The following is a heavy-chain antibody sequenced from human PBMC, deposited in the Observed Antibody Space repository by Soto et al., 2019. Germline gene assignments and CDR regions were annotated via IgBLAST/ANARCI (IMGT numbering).Heavy chain of an antibody. V-gene: IGHV1-3*01. CDR1: GYTFTSYA. J-gene: IGHJ5*02. CDR3: ARGRVRIAAGGTGYTWFDP. CDR2: INAGNGNT. D-gene: IGHD6-13*01. Sequence: QVQLVQSGAEVKKPGASVKVSCKASGYTFTSYAMHWVRQAPGQRLEWMGWINAGNGNTKYSQKFQGRVTITSDTPARSAYMELCRMRSADTGVYYCARGRVRIAAGGTGYTWFDPWGQGTLVTGSS.